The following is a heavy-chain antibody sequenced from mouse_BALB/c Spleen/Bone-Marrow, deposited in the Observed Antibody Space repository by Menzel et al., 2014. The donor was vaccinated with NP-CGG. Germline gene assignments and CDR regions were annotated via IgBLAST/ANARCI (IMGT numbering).Heavy chain of an antibody. CDR2: ILPGSGST. CDR1: GYTFSSYW. J-gene: IGHJ3*01. Sequence: VQLQESGAELMKPGASVKISCKATGYTFSSYWIEWVKQRPGHGLEWIGEILPGSGSTNYNEKFKGKATFTADTSSNTAYMQLSSLTSEDSAVYYCAGWVPYWEFAYWGQGTLVTVSA. D-gene: IGHD4-1*01. V-gene: IGHV1-9*01. CDR3: AGWVPYWEFAY.